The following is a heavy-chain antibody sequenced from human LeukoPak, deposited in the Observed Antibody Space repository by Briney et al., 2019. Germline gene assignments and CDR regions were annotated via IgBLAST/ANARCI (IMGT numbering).Heavy chain of an antibody. CDR3: ARTQVLRYFDWLPWNYYYGMDV. CDR1: GGSFSGYY. CDR2: INHSGST. Sequence: PSETLSLTCAVYGGSFSGYYWSWIRQPPGKGLEWIGEINHSGSTNYNPSLKSRVTISGDTSKNQFSLKLSSVTAADTAVYYCARTQVLRYFDWLPWNYYYGMDVWGQGTTVTVSS. J-gene: IGHJ6*02. D-gene: IGHD3-9*01. V-gene: IGHV4-34*01.